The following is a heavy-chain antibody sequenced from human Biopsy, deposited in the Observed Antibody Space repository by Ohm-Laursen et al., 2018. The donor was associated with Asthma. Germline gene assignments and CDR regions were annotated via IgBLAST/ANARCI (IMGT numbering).Heavy chain of an antibody. Sequence: SLRLSCSASGFAVSRDHMFWVRQAPGKGLEWVSGIYSGGTSHTADSVRGRFTISSDYSKNTLYHQMHSLRAEDTAVYYCARGDSSNWSHYYFDYWGQGTLVTVSS. CDR2: IYSGGTS. D-gene: IGHD3-22*01. CDR3: ARGDSSNWSHYYFDY. V-gene: IGHV3-53*01. CDR1: GFAVSRDH. J-gene: IGHJ4*02.